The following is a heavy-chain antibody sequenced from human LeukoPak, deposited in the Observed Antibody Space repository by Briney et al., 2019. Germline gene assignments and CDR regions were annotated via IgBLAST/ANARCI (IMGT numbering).Heavy chain of an antibody. Sequence: ASVKVSCKASGYTFTSYDINWVRQATGQGLEWMGWMNPDSGKIGYAQKFQGRLTMTRNTSITTAYMELSSLRSEDTAVYFCARSYSLAGTPVPDYWGQGTLVTVSS. D-gene: IGHD6-19*01. V-gene: IGHV1-8*01. CDR3: ARSYSLAGTPVPDY. CDR1: GYTFTSYD. J-gene: IGHJ4*02. CDR2: MNPDSGKI.